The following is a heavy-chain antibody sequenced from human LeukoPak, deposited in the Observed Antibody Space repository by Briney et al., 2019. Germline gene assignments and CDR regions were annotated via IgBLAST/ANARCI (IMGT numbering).Heavy chain of an antibody. Sequence: GGSLRLSCAASGYTFSSYSMNWVRQAPEKGLEWVSSISSSSSYIYYADSVKGRFTISRDNAKNSLYLQMNSLRAEDTAVYYCAREGDTAALDYWGQGTLVTVSS. V-gene: IGHV3-21*01. J-gene: IGHJ4*02. CDR2: ISSSSSYI. CDR3: AREGDTAALDY. CDR1: GYTFSSYS. D-gene: IGHD5-18*01.